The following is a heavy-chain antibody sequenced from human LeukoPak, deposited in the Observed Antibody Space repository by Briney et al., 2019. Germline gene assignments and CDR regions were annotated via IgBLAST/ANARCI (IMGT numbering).Heavy chain of an antibody. V-gene: IGHV1-3*01. CDR3: ARDKWAVAGRVFDY. CDR2: INAGNGNT. CDR1: GYTFTSYA. J-gene: IGHJ4*02. D-gene: IGHD6-19*01. Sequence: ASVKVSCKASGYTFTSYAMHWVRQAPGQRLEWMGWINAGNGNTKYSQKFQGRVTITRDTSASTAYMELGSLRSEDTAVYYCARDKWAVAGRVFDYWGQGTLVTVSS.